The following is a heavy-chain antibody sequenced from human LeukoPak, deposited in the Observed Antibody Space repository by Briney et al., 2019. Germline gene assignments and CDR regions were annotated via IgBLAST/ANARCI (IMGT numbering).Heavy chain of an antibody. CDR1: GFTFSIYN. Sequence: PGGSLRLSCAASGFTFSIYNMNWVRQAPGKGLEWVSSIGSSSSHIYYADSVKGRVTVSRDSADNSLYLQMNSLRVEDTAVYYCVRGGAYCSGPACRGLRCYFDYWGQGALVTVSS. J-gene: IGHJ4*02. CDR2: IGSSSSHI. D-gene: IGHD2-21*01. V-gene: IGHV3-21*01. CDR3: VRGGAYCSGPACRGLRCYFDY.